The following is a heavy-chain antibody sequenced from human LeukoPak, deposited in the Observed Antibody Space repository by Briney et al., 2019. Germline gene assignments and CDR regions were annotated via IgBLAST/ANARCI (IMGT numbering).Heavy chain of an antibody. CDR2: MYHSGST. V-gene: IGHV4-38-2*02. Sequence: SETLSLTCIVSGYSISSAYYWGWVRQPPGKGLEWIGTMYHSGSTNYNPSLKSRVTISVDTSKNQFSLKLSSVTAADTAVYYCARGRDLGYCSGGSCYRFDYWGQGTLVTVSS. CDR3: ARGRDLGYCSGGSCYRFDY. D-gene: IGHD2-15*01. J-gene: IGHJ4*02. CDR1: GYSISSAYY.